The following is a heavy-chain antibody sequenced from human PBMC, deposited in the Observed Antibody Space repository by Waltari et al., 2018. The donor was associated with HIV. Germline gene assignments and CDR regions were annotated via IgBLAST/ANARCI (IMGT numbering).Heavy chain of an antibody. J-gene: IGHJ4*02. CDR1: GGTFSSYA. V-gene: IGHV1-69*01. CDR3: ARISEVICSPAGAFDY. Sequence: QVQLVQSGAEVKKPGSSVKVSCKASGGTFSSYAITWVRQAPGQGLEWMGGIIPIFCTANYAQNFQGRVTITADESTSTAHMELSRLRSEDTAVYYLARISEVICSPAGAFDYWGQGTLVTVSS. D-gene: IGHD3-10*01. CDR2: IIPIFCTA.